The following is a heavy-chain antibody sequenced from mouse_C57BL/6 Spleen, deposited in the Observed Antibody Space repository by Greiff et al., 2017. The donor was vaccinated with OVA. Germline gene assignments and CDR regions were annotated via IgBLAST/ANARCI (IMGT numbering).Heavy chain of an antibody. J-gene: IGHJ3*01. CDR1: GYTFTSYW. Sequence: QVQLQQPGAELVMPGASVKLSCKASGYTFTSYWMHWVKQRPGQGLEWIGEIDPSDSYTNYNHKFTGKSPLTVDKSSSTAYMQLRSLTSEDSAVYYCARWAREGYSWFAYWGQGTLVTVSA. D-gene: IGHD2-3*01. CDR2: IDPSDSYT. V-gene: IGHV1-69*01. CDR3: ARWAREGYSWFAY.